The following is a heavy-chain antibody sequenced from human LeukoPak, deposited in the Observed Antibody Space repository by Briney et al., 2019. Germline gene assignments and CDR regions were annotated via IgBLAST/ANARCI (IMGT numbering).Heavy chain of an antibody. J-gene: IGHJ4*02. CDR2: VHLSGAT. D-gene: IGHD1-26*01. CDR1: GGSITTTNW. CDR3: TRESGAFSPFGF. Sequence: SETLSLTCAVSGGSITTTNWWSWVRQPPGKGLEWIGEVHLSGATNYNPSLESRVSMSIDKSKNHLSLEVTSVTAADAAIYYCTRESGAFSPFGFWGQGTLLTFSS. V-gene: IGHV4-4*02.